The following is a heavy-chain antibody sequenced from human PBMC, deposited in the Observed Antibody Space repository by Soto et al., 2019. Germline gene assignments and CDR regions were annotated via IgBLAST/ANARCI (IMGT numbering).Heavy chain of an antibody. V-gene: IGHV3-30-3*01. CDR2: ISYDGSNK. D-gene: IGHD5-18*01. Sequence: RGSLSLSCAASGFLFSSYAMHWVRQAPGQEMEWVAVISYDGSNKYYADSVKGRFTISRDNSKNTLYLQMNSLRAEDTAVYYCARVETAMVRPYYYGMDGWGQGNTVSVAS. CDR3: ARVETAMVRPYYYGMDG. CDR1: GFLFSSYA. J-gene: IGHJ6*02.